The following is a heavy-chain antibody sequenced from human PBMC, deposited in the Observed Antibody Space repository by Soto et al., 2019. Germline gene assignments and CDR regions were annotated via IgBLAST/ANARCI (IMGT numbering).Heavy chain of an antibody. V-gene: IGHV1-8*01. CDR3: ARAHYYDSSGYYPNFDY. CDR2: MNPNRGKT. Sequence: QGRLFQSGAEVKKPGAPVKASGRAPGSTFTSYDLNWVRQATGQGLEWMGWMNPNRGKTGYAQKFQGRVTMTRNTSISTAYMELSSLRSEDTAVYYCARAHYYDSSGYYPNFDYWGQGTLVTVSS. J-gene: IGHJ4*02. D-gene: IGHD3-22*01. CDR1: GSTFTSYD.